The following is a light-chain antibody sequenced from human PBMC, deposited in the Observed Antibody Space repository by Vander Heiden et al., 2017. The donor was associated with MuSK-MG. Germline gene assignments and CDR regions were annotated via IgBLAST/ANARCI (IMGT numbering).Light chain of an antibody. Sequence: QSVLTQPPSASGTPGQRVTISCSGSSSNIGSNTVNWYQQLPGTAPKRLIYRNNQRPSGVPDRFSGSKAGTSDSPAITVLQSEYEAEDDWAEQADRLNGLVFGGGTKLTVL. CDR2: RNN. J-gene: IGLJ3*02. V-gene: IGLV1-44*01. CDR1: SSNIGSNT. CDR3: AEQADRLNGLV.